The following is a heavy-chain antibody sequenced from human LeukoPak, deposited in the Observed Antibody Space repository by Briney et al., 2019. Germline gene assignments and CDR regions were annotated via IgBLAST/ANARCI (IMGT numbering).Heavy chain of an antibody. Sequence: ASVKVSCKASGYTFTGYYMHWVRQAPGQGLEWMGWINPNSGGTNYAQKFQGRVTMTRDTSISTAYMELSRLRSDDTAVYYCARDSSPNYGSGSYYNVRRRRYFDCWGQGTLVTVSS. D-gene: IGHD3-10*01. CDR2: INPNSGGT. CDR3: ARDSSPNYGSGSYYNVRRRRYFDC. V-gene: IGHV1-2*02. J-gene: IGHJ4*02. CDR1: GYTFTGYY.